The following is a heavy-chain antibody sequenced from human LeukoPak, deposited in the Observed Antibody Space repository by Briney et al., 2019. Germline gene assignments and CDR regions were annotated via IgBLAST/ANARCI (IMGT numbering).Heavy chain of an antibody. CDR2: INHSGST. CDR3: VRQGGWGGAASLIEL. J-gene: IGHJ4*02. Sequence: SETLSLTCAVYGGSFSGYYWSWIRQPPGKGLEWIGEINHSGSTNYNPSLKSRVTLSVDTSRNQFSLKLSSVTPSDTAIYYCVRQGGWGGAASLIELWGQGALVTVSS. CDR1: GGSFSGYY. V-gene: IGHV4-34*01. D-gene: IGHD2-15*01.